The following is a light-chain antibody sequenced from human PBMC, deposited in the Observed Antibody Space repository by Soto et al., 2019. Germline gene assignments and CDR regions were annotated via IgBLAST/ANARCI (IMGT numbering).Light chain of an antibody. Sequence: IVLTPSPATLSLSPVERATLSCRASQSVSGYLAWYQQKPGQAPRLLIYGASSRATGIPDRFSGSGSGTDFTLTISGLEPEDFAVYYCQQRHNWPLTFGGGTKVDIK. CDR2: GAS. V-gene: IGKV3-11*01. CDR3: QQRHNWPLT. CDR1: QSVSGY. J-gene: IGKJ4*01.